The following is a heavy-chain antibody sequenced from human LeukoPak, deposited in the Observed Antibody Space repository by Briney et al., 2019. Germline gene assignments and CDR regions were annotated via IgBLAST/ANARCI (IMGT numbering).Heavy chain of an antibody. V-gene: IGHV3-7*04. CDR3: ARGPSGGNGFSY. D-gene: IGHD2-15*01. CDR2: IKQDGSER. J-gene: IGHJ4*02. CDR1: VFTLSSYR. Sequence: GGSLRLSRAASVFTLSSYRMSWVRQAPGKGLEWVANIKQDGSERYYVESVKGRSTISRDNTKTSLYLQMNSLRAVDTAVYYCARGPSGGNGFSYWGLGTLVTVSS.